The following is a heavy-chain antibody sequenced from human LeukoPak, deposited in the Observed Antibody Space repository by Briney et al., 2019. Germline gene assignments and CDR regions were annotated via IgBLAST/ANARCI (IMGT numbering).Heavy chain of an antibody. CDR3: VRDRGTYRPIDY. D-gene: IGHD1-26*01. CDR1: GFTFSSYA. CDR2: ISGSGGST. V-gene: IGHV3-23*01. J-gene: IGHJ4*02. Sequence: GGSLRLSCAASGFTFSSYAMSWVRQAPGKGLEWVSAISGSGGSTYYADSVKGRFTISRDNAKNSLYLQMNSLRAEDTAIYYCVRDRGTYRPIDYWGQGTLVTVSS.